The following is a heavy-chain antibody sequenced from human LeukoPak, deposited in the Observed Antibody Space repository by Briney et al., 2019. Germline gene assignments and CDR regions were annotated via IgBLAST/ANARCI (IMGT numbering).Heavy chain of an antibody. Sequence: PGGSLRLSCAASGFTFSSYGMHWVRQAPGKGLEWVAVISYDGSNKYYADSVKGRFTISRDNSKNTLYLQMNSLRAEDTAVYYCARETLYYYDSSGYPHFDYWGQGTLVTVSS. CDR3: ARETLYYYDSSGYPHFDY. D-gene: IGHD3-22*01. J-gene: IGHJ4*02. V-gene: IGHV3-30*03. CDR2: ISYDGSNK. CDR1: GFTFSSYG.